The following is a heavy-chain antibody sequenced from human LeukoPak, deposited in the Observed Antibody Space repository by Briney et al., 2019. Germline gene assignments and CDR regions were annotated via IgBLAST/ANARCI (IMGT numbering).Heavy chain of an antibody. J-gene: IGHJ4*02. D-gene: IGHD5-24*01. CDR3: ARHRDGYSNQAFDY. CDR1: GGSISSSNW. V-gene: IGHV4-4*02. Sequence: SGTLSLTCAVSGGSISSSNWWSWVRQPPGKGLEWIGEIYHSGSTNYNPSLKSRVTISVDKSKNQFSLKLSPVTAADTAVYYCARHRDGYSNQAFDYWGQGTLVTVSS. CDR2: IYHSGST.